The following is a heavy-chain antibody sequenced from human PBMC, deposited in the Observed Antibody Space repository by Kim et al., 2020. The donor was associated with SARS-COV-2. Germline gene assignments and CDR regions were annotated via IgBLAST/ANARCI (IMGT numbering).Heavy chain of an antibody. Sequence: DAVKGRFTTSRDNSKNTLYLQMNSLRAEDTAVYYCAKDPGPAATADCFDPWGQGTLVTVSS. CDR3: AKDPGPAATADCFDP. V-gene: IGHV3-23*01. J-gene: IGHJ5*02. D-gene: IGHD6-25*01.